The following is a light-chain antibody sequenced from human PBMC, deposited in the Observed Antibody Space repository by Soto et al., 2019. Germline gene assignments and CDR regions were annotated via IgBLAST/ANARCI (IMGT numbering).Light chain of an antibody. J-gene: IGKJ1*01. CDR2: DAS. CDR3: QQYYMGLT. Sequence: DIQMTPSPSTLSASEGDRLTITCRASPRISGSLAWCQHQPGKAQKLLIYDASTLESGVPSRFSGFGSGTEFTLSISGLQPDAFGTYYCQQYYMGLTVGQGTKVDIK. CDR1: PRISGS. V-gene: IGKV1-5*01.